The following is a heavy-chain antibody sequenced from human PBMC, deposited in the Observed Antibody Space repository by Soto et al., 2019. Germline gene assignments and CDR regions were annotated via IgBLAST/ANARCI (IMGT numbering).Heavy chain of an antibody. CDR2: TYYRSKWYN. CDR3: ARVGLWYSSSWLDWFDP. Sequence: PSQTLSLTCAISGDSVSSNSAAWNCIRHSASRCLEWLGRTYYRSKWYNDYAVSVKSRITINPDTSKNQFSLQLNSVTPEDTAVYYCARVGLWYSSSWLDWFDPWGQGTLVTVSS. J-gene: IGHJ5*02. D-gene: IGHD6-13*01. V-gene: IGHV6-1*01. CDR1: GDSVSSNSAA.